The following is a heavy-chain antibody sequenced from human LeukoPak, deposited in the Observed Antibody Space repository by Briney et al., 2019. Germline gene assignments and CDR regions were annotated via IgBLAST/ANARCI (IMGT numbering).Heavy chain of an antibody. V-gene: IGHV4-59*01. J-gene: IGHJ6*02. CDR1: GGSISSYY. Sequence: SETLSLTCTVSGGSISSYYWSWIRQPPGKGLEWIGYIYYSGSTNYNPSLKSRVTISVDTSKNQFSLKLSSVTAADTAVYYCARAGLVLMGPHGMDVWGQGTTVTVSS. CDR2: IYYSGST. CDR3: ARAGLVLMGPHGMDV. D-gene: IGHD2-8*01.